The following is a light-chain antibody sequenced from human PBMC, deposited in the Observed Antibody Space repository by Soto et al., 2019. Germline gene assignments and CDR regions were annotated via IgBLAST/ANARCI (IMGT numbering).Light chain of an antibody. CDR2: QAS. V-gene: IGKV1-5*03. J-gene: IGKJ2*01. Sequence: DIHMTQSPSTLSASVRDRVTITCRASQSVSPWLAWYQQKPGKAPRLLIYQASTLESGVPSRFSGSGAGTEFTLSISSLQADDLATYYCQQYHSYPYTFGQGTKLEV. CDR1: QSVSPW. CDR3: QQYHSYPYT.